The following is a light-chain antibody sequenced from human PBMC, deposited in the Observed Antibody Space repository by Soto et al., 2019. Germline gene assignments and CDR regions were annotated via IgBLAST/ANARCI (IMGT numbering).Light chain of an antibody. Sequence: QSVLTQPPSASGTPGQRVTISCSGSTSNIGSNFAYWYRQLPGTAPKLLIYTNNQWPSGVPDRFSGSKSGTSASLAISGLRSEDEADYYCAAWDDSLSAYWVFGGGTQLTVL. CDR1: TSNIGSNF. CDR3: AAWDDSLSAYWV. J-gene: IGLJ3*02. V-gene: IGLV1-47*02. CDR2: TNN.